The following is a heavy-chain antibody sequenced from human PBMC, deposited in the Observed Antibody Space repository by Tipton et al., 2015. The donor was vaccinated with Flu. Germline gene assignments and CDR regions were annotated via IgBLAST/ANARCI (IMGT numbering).Heavy chain of an antibody. CDR3: ARPSGYETEVYAFDI. CDR2: IYPGDSDT. V-gene: IGHV5-51*01. J-gene: IGHJ3*02. D-gene: IGHD2-2*01. CDR1: GYSFTSYW. Sequence: QSGPEVKKPGESLKISCKGSGYSFTSYWIGWVRQMPGKGLEWMGIIYPGDSDTRYSPSFQGQVTISADKSISTAYLQWSSLKASDGAMYYCARPSGYETEVYAFDIWGQGTMVTVSS.